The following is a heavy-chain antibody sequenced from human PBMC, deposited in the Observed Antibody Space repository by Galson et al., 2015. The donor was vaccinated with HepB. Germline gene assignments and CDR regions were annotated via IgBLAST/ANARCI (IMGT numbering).Heavy chain of an antibody. V-gene: IGHV3-66*01. CDR3: AKGVNDYGDYGGSY. J-gene: IGHJ4*02. CDR2: IYSGGST. CDR1: GFTVSSNY. Sequence: LRLSCAASGFTVSSNYMSWVRQAPGKGLEWVSVIYSGGSTYCADSVKGRFTISRDDSKNTLYLQMNSLRAEDTAVYYCAKGVNDYGDYGGSYWGQGTLVTVSS. D-gene: IGHD4-17*01.